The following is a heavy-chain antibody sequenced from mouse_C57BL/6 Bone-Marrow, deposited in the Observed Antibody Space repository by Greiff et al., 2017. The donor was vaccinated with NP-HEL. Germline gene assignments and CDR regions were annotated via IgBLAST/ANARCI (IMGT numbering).Heavy chain of an antibody. CDR3: TMRDGRWYFDV. Sequence: EVKVEESGGGLVQPGGSMKLSCVASGFTFSNYWMNWVRQSPEKGLEWVAQIRLKSDNYATHYAESVKGRFTISRDDSKSSVYLQMNNLRAEDTGIYYCTMRDGRWYFDVWGTGTTVTVSS. CDR2: IRLKSDNYAT. CDR1: GFTFSNYW. J-gene: IGHJ1*03. D-gene: IGHD3-3*01. V-gene: IGHV6-3*01.